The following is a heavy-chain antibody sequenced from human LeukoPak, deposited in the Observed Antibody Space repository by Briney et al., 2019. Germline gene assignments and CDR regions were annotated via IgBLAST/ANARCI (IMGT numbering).Heavy chain of an antibody. CDR3: AKSGYCSGGNCYLSFDY. CDR1: GFTFSSYA. V-gene: IGHV3-23*01. J-gene: IGHJ4*02. CDR2: ISGSGANT. D-gene: IGHD2-15*01. Sequence: TGGSLRLSCAASGFTFSSYAISWVRQAPGKGLEWVSAISGSGANTYYADSVKGRFTISRDNSKNTLYLQMNSLRAEDTAVYYCAKSGYCSGGNCYLSFDYGGQGSLVTVSS.